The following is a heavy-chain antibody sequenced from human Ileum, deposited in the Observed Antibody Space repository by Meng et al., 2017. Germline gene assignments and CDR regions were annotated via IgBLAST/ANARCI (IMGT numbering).Heavy chain of an antibody. CDR2: IYYSGTT. D-gene: IGHD3-3*01. V-gene: IGHV4-31*03. CDR1: GGSISSGGYY. J-gene: IGHJ5*02. Sequence: QVQLQESGPGLVKPSQTLSLTCTVSGGSISSGGYYWSWIRQHPGKGLEWIGYIYYSGTTYYNPSLKSRVTISVGPSKNQFSLNLSSVTASETAVYYCARQSRQDHDFWSVFSNWFDPWGQGTLVTVSS. CDR3: ARQSRQDHDFWSVFSNWFDP.